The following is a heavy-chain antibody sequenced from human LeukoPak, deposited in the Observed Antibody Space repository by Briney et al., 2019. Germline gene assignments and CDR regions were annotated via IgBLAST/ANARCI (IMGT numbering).Heavy chain of an antibody. J-gene: IGHJ4*02. Sequence: PSETLSLTCAVYGGSFSGYYWSSIRQTPGKGLEWIGEISHSGGTNYNPSLKSRLTISVDTSKNQFSLKLNSVTAADTAVYYCASFRWAVGFEYWDQGTLVTVSS. CDR2: ISHSGGT. CDR1: GGSFSGYY. V-gene: IGHV4-34*01. CDR3: ASFRWAVGFEY. D-gene: IGHD2-15*01.